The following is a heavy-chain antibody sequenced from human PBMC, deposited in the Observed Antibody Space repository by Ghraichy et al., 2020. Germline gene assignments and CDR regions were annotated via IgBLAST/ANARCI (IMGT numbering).Heavy chain of an antibody. Sequence: LSLTCAVFGFTFSSHAMHWVRQAPGKGLEWVAVISYDGSNKYYADSVKGRFTISRDNSRNTVYLQMNSLRAEDTAVYYCAREIAAVAAKGGGNYYYYAMDVWGQGTSVTVSS. CDR3: AREIAAVAAKGGGNYYYYAMDV. D-gene: IGHD2-15*01. J-gene: IGHJ6*02. CDR2: ISYDGSNK. V-gene: IGHV3-30-3*01. CDR1: GFTFSSHA.